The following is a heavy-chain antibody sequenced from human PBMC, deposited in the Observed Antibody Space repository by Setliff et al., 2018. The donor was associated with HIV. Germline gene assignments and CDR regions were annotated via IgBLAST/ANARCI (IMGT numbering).Heavy chain of an antibody. Sequence: ASVKVSCKASGYIFTSNTIHWVRQAPGQRLQWMGCISGSGNTKFSQEFQGRVTLTRDTSANTAYMELSSLMSEDMAVYYCARDLTPRLGATPFDYWGQGALVTVSS. CDR2: ISGSGNT. CDR1: GYIFTSNT. D-gene: IGHD1-26*01. CDR3: ARDLTPRLGATPFDY. V-gene: IGHV1-3*03. J-gene: IGHJ4*02.